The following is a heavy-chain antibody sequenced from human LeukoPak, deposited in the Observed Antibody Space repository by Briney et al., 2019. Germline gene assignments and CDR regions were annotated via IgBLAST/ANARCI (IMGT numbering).Heavy chain of an antibody. CDR2: IYYSGST. CDR3: ARRSSSSRFDP. D-gene: IGHD6-13*01. Sequence: PSETLSLTCTVSGGSISSYYWSWIRQPPGKGLEWIGYIYYSGSTNYNPSLKSRVTISVHTSKNQFSLKLNSVTAADTAVYYCARRSSSSRFDPWGQGTLVTVSS. CDR1: GGSISSYY. V-gene: IGHV4-59*08. J-gene: IGHJ5*02.